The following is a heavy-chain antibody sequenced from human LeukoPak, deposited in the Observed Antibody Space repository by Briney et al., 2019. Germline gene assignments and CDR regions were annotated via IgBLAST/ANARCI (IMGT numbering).Heavy chain of an antibody. CDR2: IYSGGST. CDR1: GFTVSSNY. CDR3: ARDRGVAAHDY. J-gene: IGHJ4*02. V-gene: IGHV3-66*01. D-gene: IGHD6-13*01. Sequence: GGSQRLSCAVFGFTVSSNYMTWVRQAPGKGLEWVSVIYSGGSTYYADSVKGRFTISRDNSKNTLYLQMNSLRAEDTAAYYCARDRGVAAHDYWGQGTLVTVSS.